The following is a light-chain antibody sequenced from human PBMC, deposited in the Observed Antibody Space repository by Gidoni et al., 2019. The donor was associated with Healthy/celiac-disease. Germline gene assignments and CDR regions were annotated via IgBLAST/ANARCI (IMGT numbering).Light chain of an antibody. Sequence: SYELTQPPSVTVSPGQTASITCSGAKLGDKYACWYQQKPGPSPVLVIYQDSKRPSGIPERFSGSNSGNTATLTISGTQAMDEADYYCQAWDSSRVVFGGGTKLTVL. V-gene: IGLV3-1*01. CDR3: QAWDSSRVV. CDR2: QDS. CDR1: KLGDKY. J-gene: IGLJ2*01.